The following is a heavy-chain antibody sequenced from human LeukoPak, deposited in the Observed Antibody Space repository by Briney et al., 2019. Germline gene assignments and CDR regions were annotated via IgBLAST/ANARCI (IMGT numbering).Heavy chain of an antibody. CDR1: GFTFSNYY. Sequence: PGGSLRLSCAASGFTFSNYYMSWIRQAPGKGLVWVSYISSRSSNKEYADSVKGRFTISRDNSKNSLFLQMDSLRAEDSAIYYCAREGWDLNALDIWGQGTMVTVSP. CDR2: ISSRSSNK. V-gene: IGHV3-11*04. D-gene: IGHD1-26*01. CDR3: AREGWDLNALDI. J-gene: IGHJ3*02.